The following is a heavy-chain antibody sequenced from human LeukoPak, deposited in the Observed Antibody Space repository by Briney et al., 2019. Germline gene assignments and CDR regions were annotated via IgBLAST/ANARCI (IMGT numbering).Heavy chain of an antibody. CDR2: ISYDGNTI. J-gene: IGHJ4*02. V-gene: IGHV3-30-3*01. Sequence: GGSLRLSCAASEFTFSNYALHWVRQAPGKGLQWVAVISYDGNTIHYADSVKGRFTISRDNSKNTLYLQMNSLRAEDTAVYYCAKDAPPWYSYGSGFDYWGQGTLVTVSS. CDR3: AKDAPPWYSYGSGFDY. D-gene: IGHD5-18*01. CDR1: EFTFSNYA.